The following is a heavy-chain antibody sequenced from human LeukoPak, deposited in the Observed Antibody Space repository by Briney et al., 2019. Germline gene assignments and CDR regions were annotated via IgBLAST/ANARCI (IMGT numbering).Heavy chain of an antibody. CDR3: ARWYYDSSGYYFFDY. CDR2: IYYSGST. CDR1: GGSISSYY. D-gene: IGHD3-22*01. V-gene: IGHV4-59*08. J-gene: IGHJ4*02. Sequence: SETLSLTCTFSGGSISSYYWSWIRQPPGKGLEWIGYIYYSGSTNYNPSLKSRVTISVDTSKNQFSLKLSSVTAADTAVYYCARWYYDSSGYYFFDYWGQGPLVTVSS.